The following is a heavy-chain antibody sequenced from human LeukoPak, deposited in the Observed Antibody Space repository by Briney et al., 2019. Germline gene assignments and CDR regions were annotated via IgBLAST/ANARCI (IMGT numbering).Heavy chain of an antibody. CDR3: ASHNVLRFLEWLSPHYYYGMDV. V-gene: IGHV3-53*01. D-gene: IGHD3-3*01. J-gene: IGHJ6*02. CDR2: IYNGGST. CDR1: GFTVSSNY. Sequence: GGSLRLSCAVSGFTVSSNYMSWVRQAPGKGLEWVSVIYNGGSTYYADSVKGRFTISRDNSKNTLYLQMNSLRAEDTAVYYCASHNVLRFLEWLSPHYYYGMDVWGQGPTVTVS.